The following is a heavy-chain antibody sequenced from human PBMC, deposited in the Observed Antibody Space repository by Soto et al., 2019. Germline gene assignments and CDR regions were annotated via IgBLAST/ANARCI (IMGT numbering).Heavy chain of an antibody. J-gene: IGHJ6*02. CDR3: ARGELTGNLLHYYYYYGMHV. CDR1: GFTFSSYS. Sequence: PGGSLRLSCAASGFTFSSYSMNWVRQAPGKGLEWVSSISSSSSYIYYADSVKGRFTISRDNAKNSLYLQMNSLRAEDTAVYYCARGELTGNLLHYYYYYGMHVWGQGTTVTVSS. D-gene: IGHD1-26*01. CDR2: ISSSSSYI. V-gene: IGHV3-21*01.